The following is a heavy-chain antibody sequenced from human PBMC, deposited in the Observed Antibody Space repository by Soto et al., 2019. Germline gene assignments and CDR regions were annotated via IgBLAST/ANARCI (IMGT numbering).Heavy chain of an antibody. D-gene: IGHD3-10*01. CDR3: ARDISGPEDY. CDR1: GYTFTNYY. CDR2: IYPSGGST. V-gene: IGHV1-46*01. J-gene: IGHJ4*02. Sequence: QVQLVQSGAEVKKPGASVKVSCKASGYTFTNYYMHWVRQAPGQGLEWMGIIYPSGGSTIYAQKFQGRVSMTRDTSTSTVYMDLSSLRSEDTAVYYGARDISGPEDYWGQGTLVTVSS.